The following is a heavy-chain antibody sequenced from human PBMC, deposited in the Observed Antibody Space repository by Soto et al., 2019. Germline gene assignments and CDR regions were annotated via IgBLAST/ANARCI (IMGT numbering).Heavy chain of an antibody. D-gene: IGHD6-19*01. CDR1: GFTFSSYW. CDR2: INSDGSST. CDR3: ARRGAVAGLHY. Sequence: EVQLVESGGGLVQPGGSLRVSCAASGFTFSSYWMHWVRQAPGKGLVWVSRINSDGSSTSYADSVKGRFTISRDNAKNTLYLQMNSRRAEDTAIYYCARRGAVAGLHYWGQGTLVTVSS. J-gene: IGHJ4*02. V-gene: IGHV3-74*01.